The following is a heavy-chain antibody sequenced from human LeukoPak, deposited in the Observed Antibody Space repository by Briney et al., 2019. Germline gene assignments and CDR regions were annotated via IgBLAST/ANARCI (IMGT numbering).Heavy chain of an antibody. Sequence: PGGSLRLSCLTSGFTLSTNAMSWVRQAPGKGLEWVANIKQDGSDKYYVDSVKGRFTISRDNAKNSLYLQMNSLRAEDTAVYYCARFSGGHSSSWHPYYFDYWGQGTLVTVSS. J-gene: IGHJ4*02. CDR2: IKQDGSDK. D-gene: IGHD6-13*01. CDR1: GFTLSTNA. V-gene: IGHV3-7*03. CDR3: ARFSGGHSSSWHPYYFDY.